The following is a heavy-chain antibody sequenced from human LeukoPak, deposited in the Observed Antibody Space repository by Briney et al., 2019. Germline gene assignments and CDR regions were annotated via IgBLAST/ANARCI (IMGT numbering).Heavy chain of an antibody. CDR1: GFNFSSYW. J-gene: IGHJ3*02. V-gene: IGHV3-7*05. D-gene: IGHD5-24*01. CDR3: ARILRLHTPRAFDI. CDR2: IHEEGSDK. Sequence: PGESLRLSCAASGFNFSSYWMNWVRQAPGKGLEWVANIHEEGSDKYYVDSVKGRVTVSRDNAKNSVYLQMSSLRGEDTAVYYCARILRLHTPRAFDICGQGTMVTVSS.